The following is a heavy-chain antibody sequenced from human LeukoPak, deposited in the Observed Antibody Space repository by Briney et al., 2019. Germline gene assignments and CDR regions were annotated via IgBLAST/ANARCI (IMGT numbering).Heavy chain of an antibody. CDR2: IYHSGST. CDR3: ARANYGDYDAGYFDY. CDR1: GGSISSSNW. Sequence: NASETLSLTCAVSGGSISSSNWWSWVRQPPGKGLEWIGEIYHSGSTNYNPSLKSRVTISVDKSKNQFSLKLSSVTAADTAVYYCARANYGDYDAGYFDYWGQGTLVTVSS. D-gene: IGHD4-17*01. J-gene: IGHJ4*02. V-gene: IGHV4-4*02.